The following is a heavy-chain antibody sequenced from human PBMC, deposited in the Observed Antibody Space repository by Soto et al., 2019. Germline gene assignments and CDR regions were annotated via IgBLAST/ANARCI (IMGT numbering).Heavy chain of an antibody. V-gene: IGHV1-69*13. Sequence: SVKVSCKAPGGTFKNNGISWVRQAPGQGLEWMGGIIPVFGTTNYAQKFQGRLTITADDFTSTVYMELSRLRYEDTAVYYCARENGVAVATILYYSDDWG. CDR2: IIPVFGTT. CDR1: GGTFKNNG. D-gene: IGHD5-12*01. J-gene: IGHJ4*01. CDR3: ARENGVAVATILYYSDD.